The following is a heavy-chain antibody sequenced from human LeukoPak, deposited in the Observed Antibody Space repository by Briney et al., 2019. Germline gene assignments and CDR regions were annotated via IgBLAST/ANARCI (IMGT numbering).Heavy chain of an antibody. J-gene: IGHJ4*02. V-gene: IGHV3-21*04. CDR1: GFTFSSYS. Sequence: KPGGSLRLSCAASGFTFSSYSMNWVRQAPGKGLEWVSSISSSSSYIYYADSVKGRFTISRDNAKNSLYLQMNSLRAEDTAVYYCAKSWGRPYYYGSGSYYNVHYFDYWGQGTLVTVSS. D-gene: IGHD3-10*01. CDR2: ISSSSSYI. CDR3: AKSWGRPYYYGSGSYYNVHYFDY.